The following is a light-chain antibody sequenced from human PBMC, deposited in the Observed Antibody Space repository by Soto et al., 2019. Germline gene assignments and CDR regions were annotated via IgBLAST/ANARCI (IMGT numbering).Light chain of an antibody. J-gene: IGKJ3*01. CDR3: QQFPSWPLLS. Sequence: DIEMTQSPSTLSVSPGERATLSCRASQSVSSNLAWYQQKPGQAPRLLIYGASTMATGVPARFSGSGSGTEDTLTISSLQSEDLVVYYCQQFPSWPLLSFGPGTKVDLK. CDR1: QSVSSN. V-gene: IGKV3-15*01. CDR2: GAS.